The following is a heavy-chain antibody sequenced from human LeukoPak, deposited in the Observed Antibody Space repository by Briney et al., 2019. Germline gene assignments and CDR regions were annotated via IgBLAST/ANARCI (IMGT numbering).Heavy chain of an antibody. V-gene: IGHV1-2*02. D-gene: IGHD3-10*01. CDR2: INPNSGGT. CDR3: ARVRTMVRGVIHRANWFDP. CDR1: GYTFTGYY. J-gene: IGHJ5*02. Sequence: GASVKVSCKASGYTFTGYYMHWVRQAPGQGLEWMGWINPNSGGTNYAQKFQGRVTMTRDTSISTAYMELSSLRSEDTAVYYCARVRTMVRGVIHRANWFDPWGQGTLVTVSS.